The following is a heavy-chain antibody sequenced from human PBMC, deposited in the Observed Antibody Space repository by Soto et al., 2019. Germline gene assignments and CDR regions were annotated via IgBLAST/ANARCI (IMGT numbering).Heavy chain of an antibody. CDR2: IYYSGST. J-gene: IGHJ5*02. V-gene: IGHV4-31*03. Sequence: QVQLQESGPGLVKPSQTLSLTCTVSGGSISSGGYYWSWIRQHPGKGLEWIGYIYYSGSTYYNPSLKSRVTISVDTSKNQFSLKLSSVTAADTAVYYCAGGYFWSGYFDSWFDPWGQGTLVTVSS. D-gene: IGHD3-3*01. CDR1: GGSISSGGYY. CDR3: AGGYFWSGYFDSWFDP.